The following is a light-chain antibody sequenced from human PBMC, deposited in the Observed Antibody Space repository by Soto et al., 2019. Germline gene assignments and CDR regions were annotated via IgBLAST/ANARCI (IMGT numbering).Light chain of an antibody. J-gene: IGLJ1*01. CDR2: EVN. Sequence: QSALTQPHSASGSPGQSVTISCTGTGSNVGSYNYVSWYQHHPGKAPKVMIYEVNKRPSGVPERFSGSNSGNTTSLTVAGLQAEYEADYDCGSYADSNTHVVGPGTKLTVL. CDR3: GSYADSNTHV. CDR1: GSNVGSYNY. V-gene: IGLV2-8*01.